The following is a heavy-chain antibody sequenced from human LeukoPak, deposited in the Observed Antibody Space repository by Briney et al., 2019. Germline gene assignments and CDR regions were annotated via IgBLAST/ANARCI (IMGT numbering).Heavy chain of an antibody. CDR1: GFTFSSYW. Sequence: GGSLRLSCAASGFTFSSYWMHWVRQAPGKGLVWVSRINSDGSSTSYADSVKGRFTISRDNAKNTLYLQMNSLRAEDTAVYYCARVRLGGSWYYLFDYWGQGTLVTVSS. J-gene: IGHJ4*02. CDR3: ARVRLGGSWYYLFDY. V-gene: IGHV3-74*01. CDR2: INSDGSST. D-gene: IGHD6-13*01.